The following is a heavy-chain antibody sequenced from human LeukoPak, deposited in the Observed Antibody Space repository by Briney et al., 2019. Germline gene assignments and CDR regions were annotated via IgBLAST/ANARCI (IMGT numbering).Heavy chain of an antibody. CDR2: IYYSGST. J-gene: IGHJ4*02. V-gene: IGHV4-31*03. CDR1: GGSISSGGYY. D-gene: IGHD2-2*01. Sequence: SQTLSLTCTVSGGSISSGGYYWCWIRQHPGKGLEWIEYIYYSGSTLYKPSLKSRVTRSVDTSKNQFSLKLSSVTAADTAVYYCARGDIVVVPAVVYFDYWGQGTLVTVSS. CDR3: ARGDIVVVPAVVYFDY.